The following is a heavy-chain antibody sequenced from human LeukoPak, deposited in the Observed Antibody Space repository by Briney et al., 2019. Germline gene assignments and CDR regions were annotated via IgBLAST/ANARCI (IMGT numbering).Heavy chain of an antibody. CDR1: GGSISSGGYY. CDR2: IYYSGST. CDR3: ARVSSIFGVVIRNYNWFDP. V-gene: IGHV4-31*03. Sequence: SQTLSLTCTVSGGSISSGGYYWSWIRQHPGKGLEWIGYIYYSGSTYYNPSLKSRVTISVDTSKNQFSLKLSSVTAVDTAVYYCARVSSIFGVVIRNYNWFDPWGQGTLVTVSS. J-gene: IGHJ5*02. D-gene: IGHD3-3*01.